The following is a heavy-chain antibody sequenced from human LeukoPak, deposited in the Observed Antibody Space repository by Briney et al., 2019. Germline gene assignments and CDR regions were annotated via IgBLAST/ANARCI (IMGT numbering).Heavy chain of an antibody. CDR3: ARDVAAARPDWFDP. CDR1: GGSISSYY. CDR2: IYYSGST. J-gene: IGHJ5*02. V-gene: IGHV4-59*01. Sequence: PSETLSLTCTVSGGSISSYYWSWIRQPPGKGLEWIGYIYYSGSTNYNPSLKSRVTISVDTSKNQFSLKLSSVTAADTAVYYCARDVAAARPDWFDPWGQGTLVTVSS. D-gene: IGHD6-6*01.